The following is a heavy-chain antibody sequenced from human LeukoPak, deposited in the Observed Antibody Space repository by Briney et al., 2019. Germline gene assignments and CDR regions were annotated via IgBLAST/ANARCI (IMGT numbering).Heavy chain of an antibody. D-gene: IGHD5-12*01. V-gene: IGHV3-30*18. J-gene: IGHJ4*02. CDR3: AKAYWVGYEYYFDY. CDR1: GFTFSSYG. CDR2: ISYDGSNK. Sequence: GGSLRLSCAASGFTFSSYGMHWVRQAPGKGLEWVAVISYDGSNKYYADPVKGRFTISRDNSKNTLYLQMNSLRAEDTAVYYCAKAYWVGYEYYFDYWGQGTLVTVSS.